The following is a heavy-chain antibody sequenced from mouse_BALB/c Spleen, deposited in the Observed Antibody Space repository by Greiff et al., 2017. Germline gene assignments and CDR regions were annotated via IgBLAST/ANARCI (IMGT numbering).Heavy chain of an antibody. Sequence: EVKLVESGGGLVKPGGSLKLSCAASGFTFSDYYMYWVRQTPEKRLEWVATISDGCSYTYYPDSVKGRFTISRDNAKNNLYLQMSSLKSEDTAMYYCARVGYDGYYWFAYWGQGTLVTVSA. V-gene: IGHV5-4*02. CDR1: GFTFSDYY. CDR2: ISDGCSYT. J-gene: IGHJ3*01. CDR3: ARVGYDGYYWFAY. D-gene: IGHD2-3*01.